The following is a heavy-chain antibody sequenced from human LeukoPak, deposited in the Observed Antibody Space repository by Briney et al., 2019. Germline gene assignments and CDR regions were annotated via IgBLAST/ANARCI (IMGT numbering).Heavy chain of an antibody. J-gene: IGHJ4*02. CDR2: IKPDGTTK. CDR1: GFPFSSYS. V-gene: IGHV3-7*03. Sequence: QAGGSLRLSCAASGFPFSSYSMTWVRQAPGKGLEWVANIKPDGTTKFYVDSVKGRFTISRDNALNSLYLQMNSLRAEDTAIYYCARSIPCGTTWYGRSDYWGQGTLVTASS. D-gene: IGHD6-13*01. CDR3: ARSIPCGTTWYGRSDY.